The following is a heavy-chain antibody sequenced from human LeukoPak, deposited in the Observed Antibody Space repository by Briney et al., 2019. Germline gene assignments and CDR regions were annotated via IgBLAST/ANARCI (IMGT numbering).Heavy chain of an antibody. CDR1: GFTVSSNY. D-gene: IGHD3-10*01. CDR3: ARDRDSLFDY. V-gene: IGHV3-66*01. Sequence: GGSLRLSCAASGFTVSSNYMSWVRQAPGKGLEWVSVIYSGGSKYYADSVKGRFTISRDNSKNTLYLQMNSLRAEDTAVYYCARDRDSLFDYWGQGTLVTVSS. CDR2: IYSGGSK. J-gene: IGHJ4*02.